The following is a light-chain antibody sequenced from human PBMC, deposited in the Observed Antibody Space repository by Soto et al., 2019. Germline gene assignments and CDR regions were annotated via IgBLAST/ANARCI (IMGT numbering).Light chain of an antibody. V-gene: IGKV3-11*01. CDR2: DAS. CDR3: QQRSNWL. J-gene: IGKJ3*01. CDR1: QSVSNY. Sequence: NGFTQSATVVSLSPGERATLSCRASQSVSNYVAWYQQKPGQAPRLLIYDASNRATGIPARFSGSGSGTDFTLTISSLEPEDFAVYYCQQRSNWLFGPGTKVDIK.